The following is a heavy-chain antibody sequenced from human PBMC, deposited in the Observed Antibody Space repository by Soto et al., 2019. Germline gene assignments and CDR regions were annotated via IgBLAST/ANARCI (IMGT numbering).Heavy chain of an antibody. J-gene: IGHJ5*01. CDR1: GFTFISYA. D-gene: IGHD2-21*02. V-gene: IGHV3-23*01. CDR2: ISGRGEIT. CDR3: AKEEGVVVTGSLFDP. Sequence: RSLRLSCAASGFTFISYAMICVRQAPGKGLEWVSAISGRGEITYYADSVKGRFTIARDTSKNILFMQMNSLRAEDTAVYYCAKEEGVVVTGSLFDPWGQRALVTVSS.